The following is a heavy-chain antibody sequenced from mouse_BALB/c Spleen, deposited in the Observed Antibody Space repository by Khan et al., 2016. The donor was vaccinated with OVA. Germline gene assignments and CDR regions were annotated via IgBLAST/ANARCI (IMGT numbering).Heavy chain of an antibody. CDR3: SSLVSSCGTTFVY. D-gene: IGHD1-1*01. CDR2: INPSTGYN. V-gene: IGHV1-7*01. J-gene: IGHJ2*01. Sequence: QVQLQQSGAELAKPGASVKMSCKASGYTFANYWMHWVKQRPGQGLEWIGYINPSTGYNDYNQKFKDKATLTADKSSSTAYMQLSSLTTEDSAVYDCSSLVSSCGTTFVYWGQGTTLTVSS. CDR1: GYTFANYW.